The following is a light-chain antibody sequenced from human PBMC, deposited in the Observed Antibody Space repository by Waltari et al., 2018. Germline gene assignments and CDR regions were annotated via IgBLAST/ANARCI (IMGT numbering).Light chain of an antibody. J-gene: IGKJ2*02. V-gene: IGKV1-39*01. CDR3: QQGSSIPST. CDR2: TTS. CDR1: QSIAPY. Sequence: DIQMTQSPSSLSASVGDRVTITCRASQSIAPYLNWYRQQSGRAPELLISTTSNLQSGVPPRFSGSGSGTDFTLTISSLQPEDFATYYCQQGSSIPSTFGQGTKVEIK.